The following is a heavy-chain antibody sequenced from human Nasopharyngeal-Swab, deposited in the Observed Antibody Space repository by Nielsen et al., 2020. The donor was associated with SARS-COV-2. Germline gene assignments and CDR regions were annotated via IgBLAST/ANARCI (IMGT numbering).Heavy chain of an antibody. D-gene: IGHD3-3*01. V-gene: IGHV4-4*07. Sequence: GSLRLSCTVSGGSISSYYWSWIRQPAGKGLEWIGRIYTSGSTNYNPSLKSRVTMSVDTSKNQFSLKLGSVTAADTAVYYCAREVTIFGVVIPRNWFDPWGQGTLVTVSS. CDR1: GGSISSYY. CDR2: IYTSGST. J-gene: IGHJ5*02. CDR3: AREVTIFGVVIPRNWFDP.